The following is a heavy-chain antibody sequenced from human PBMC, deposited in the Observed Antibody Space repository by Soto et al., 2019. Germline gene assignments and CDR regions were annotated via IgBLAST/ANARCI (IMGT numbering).Heavy chain of an antibody. CDR3: ARGFTRDAKYYDGFDI. V-gene: IGHV1-18*01. D-gene: IGHD1-26*01. CDR2: ISDYNGNT. J-gene: IGHJ3*02. Sequence: GLEWMGWISDYNGNTNYAQKLQGRVTMTTDTSTSTAYMELRSLRSDDTAVYYCARGFTRDAKYYDGFDISGQRTFVT.